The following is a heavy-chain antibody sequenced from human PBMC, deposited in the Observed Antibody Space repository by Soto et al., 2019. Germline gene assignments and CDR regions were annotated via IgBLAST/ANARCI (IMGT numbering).Heavy chain of an antibody. D-gene: IGHD1-26*01. CDR1: GYTFLNYD. CDR2: ISISKGKT. Sequence: QVQLVQSGAEVKRPGASVKVSCKASGYTFLNYDVAWVRRAPGQGLERMGWISISKGKTYYQQSLQGRVTMTTETAMTTDNMEVRGLRSDVTDGYYCDRRGYIGSFGLDVWGQGTTVTVSS. J-gene: IGHJ6*02. CDR3: DRRGYIGSFGLDV. V-gene: IGHV1-18*01.